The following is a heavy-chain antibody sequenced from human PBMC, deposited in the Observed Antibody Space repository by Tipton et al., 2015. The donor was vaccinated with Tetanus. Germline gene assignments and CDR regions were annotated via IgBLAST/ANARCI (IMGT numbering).Heavy chain of an antibody. J-gene: IGHJ4*02. CDR1: GGSITSYY. D-gene: IGHD1-26*01. V-gene: IGHV4-59*06. CDR2: IYHSGTT. Sequence: TLSLTCNVSGGSITSYYWSWIRQPPGEGLEWIGYIYHSGTTYYNPSLKSRVTISVDTSKNQFSLKLSSVTAADTAVYYCARGGSYHTPPGYWGQGTLVTVSS. CDR3: ARGGSYHTPPGY.